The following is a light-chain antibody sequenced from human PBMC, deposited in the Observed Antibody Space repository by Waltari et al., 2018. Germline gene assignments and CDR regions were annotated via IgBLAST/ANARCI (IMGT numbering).Light chain of an antibody. V-gene: IGLV2-14*01. CDR1: SSDVGGYHY. CDR2: DFT. Sequence: QSALTQPASVSGSPGQSITISCTGTSSDVGGYHYVSWYQQPPGKAPKLLIFDFTQRPSGVSDRFSGSKSGNKASLTISGLQAEGEADYYCASYPSTSIHVLFGGGTKLTVL. CDR3: ASYPSTSIHVL. J-gene: IGLJ2*01.